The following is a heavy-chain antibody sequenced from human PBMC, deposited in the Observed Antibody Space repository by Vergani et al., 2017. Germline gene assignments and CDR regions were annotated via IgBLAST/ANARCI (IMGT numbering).Heavy chain of an antibody. Sequence: QVQLVQSGAEVKKPGASVKVSCKASGYTFTGYYMHWVRQAPGQGLEWMGWINPNSGGTNYAQKFQGRVTMTTDTSTSTAYMELRSLRSDDTAVYYCARDSCSSTSCYLEQQREAYYFDYWGQGTLVTVSS. CDR2: INPNSGGT. CDR3: ARDSCSSTSCYLEQQREAYYFDY. J-gene: IGHJ4*02. CDR1: GYTFTGYY. V-gene: IGHV1-2*02. D-gene: IGHD2-2*01.